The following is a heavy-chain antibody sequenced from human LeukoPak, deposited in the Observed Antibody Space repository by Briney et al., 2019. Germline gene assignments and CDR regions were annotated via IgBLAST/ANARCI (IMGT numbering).Heavy chain of an antibody. D-gene: IGHD2-15*01. CDR1: GFTVSSNY. CDR3: ARDYCSGGSCFTDY. V-gene: IGHV3-53*01. J-gene: IGHJ4*02. CDR2: IYSGGST. Sequence: PGGSLRLSCAASGFTVSSNYMSWVRQAPGKGLEWVSVIYSGGSTYYAGSVKGRFTISRDDSKNTLYLQMNSLRAEDTAVYYCARDYCSGGSCFTDYWGQGTLVTVSS.